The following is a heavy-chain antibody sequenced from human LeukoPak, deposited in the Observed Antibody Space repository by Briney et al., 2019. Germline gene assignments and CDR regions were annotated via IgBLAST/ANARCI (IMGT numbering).Heavy chain of an antibody. CDR2: MNPSGGST. Sequence: ASVKVSCKASGYTFTTDYIHWVRQAPGQGLEWMGIMNPSGGSTSYAQKFRGRVTMTRDTSTTTVYMEMSSLSSEDTAMYYCARFYGSYSVDYWGQGTLVTVSS. V-gene: IGHV1-46*01. D-gene: IGHD1-26*01. J-gene: IGHJ4*02. CDR1: GYTFTTDY. CDR3: ARFYGSYSVDY.